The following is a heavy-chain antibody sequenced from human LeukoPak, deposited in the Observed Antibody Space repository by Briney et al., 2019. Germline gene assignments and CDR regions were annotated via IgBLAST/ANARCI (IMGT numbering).Heavy chain of an antibody. CDR1: GGSIRSYY. J-gene: IGHJ3*02. Sequence: SETLSLTCTVSGGSIRSYYWSWTRQPPGKGLEWIGYIYSSGSTNYIPSLKSRVTISVDTSKNQFSLKLSSLTAADTAVYYCARERSGYDLIPRDAFDIWGQGTMVTVSS. D-gene: IGHD5-12*01. CDR3: ARERSGYDLIPRDAFDI. CDR2: IYSSGST. V-gene: IGHV4-59*01.